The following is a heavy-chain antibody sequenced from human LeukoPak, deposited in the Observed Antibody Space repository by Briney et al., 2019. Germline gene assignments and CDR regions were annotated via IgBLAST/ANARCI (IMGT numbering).Heavy chain of an antibody. D-gene: IGHD2-21*02. Sequence: GRSLRLSCAASGFSFGGYALHWVRQAPGKGLEWVASISWNSGDIVHADSVKGRFTISRDNAKNSLYLRMDSLRTEDTALYYCVKSGGYATAIRYFDLWGRGTLVTVSS. CDR1: GFSFGGYA. J-gene: IGHJ2*01. CDR2: ISWNSGDI. V-gene: IGHV3-9*01. CDR3: VKSGGYATAIRYFDL.